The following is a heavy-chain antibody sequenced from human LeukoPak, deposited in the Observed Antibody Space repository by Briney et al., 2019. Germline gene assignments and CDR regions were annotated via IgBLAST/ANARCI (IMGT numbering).Heavy chain of an antibody. V-gene: IGHV4-30-4*01. Sequence: SQTLSLTCSVSGVPISSTTHYWTWIRQAPGKGLEWIGYIFFTGTTYYSPSLRSRLTMSVDTSKNQFSLKLSSVTAADTAVYYCAREGEGASGSYYFDYWGQGTLVTVSS. D-gene: IGHD1-26*01. CDR2: IFFTGTT. J-gene: IGHJ4*02. CDR1: GVPISSTTHY. CDR3: AREGEGASGSYYFDY.